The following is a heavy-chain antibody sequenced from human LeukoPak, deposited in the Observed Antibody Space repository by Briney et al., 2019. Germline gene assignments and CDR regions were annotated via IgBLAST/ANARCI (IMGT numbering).Heavy chain of an antibody. CDR2: IGAYNGNT. CDR1: GYTFTSYG. J-gene: IGHJ4*02. CDR3: ARDIGYYYDSSGPWYFDY. V-gene: IGHV1-18*01. D-gene: IGHD3-22*01. Sequence: EASVKVSCKASGYTFTSYGISWVRQAPGQGLEWMGWIGAYNGNTNYAQKLQGRVTMTTDTSTSTAYMELRSLRSDDTAVYYCARDIGYYYDSSGPWYFDYWGQGTLVTVSS.